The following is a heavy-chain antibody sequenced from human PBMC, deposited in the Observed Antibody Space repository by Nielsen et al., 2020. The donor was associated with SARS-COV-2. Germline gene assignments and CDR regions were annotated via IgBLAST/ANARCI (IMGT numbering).Heavy chain of an antibody. D-gene: IGHD5-18*01. Sequence: SGPTLVKPTQTLTLTCTFSGFSLSTSGMCVSWIRQPPGKALEWLALIDWDDDKYYSTSLKTRLTISKDTSKNQVVLTMTNMGPVDTATYYCARLRGYSYGTIKEFDYWGQGTLVTVSS. CDR1: GFSLSTSGMC. CDR3: ARLRGYSYGTIKEFDY. CDR2: IDWDDDK. J-gene: IGHJ4*02. V-gene: IGHV2-70*01.